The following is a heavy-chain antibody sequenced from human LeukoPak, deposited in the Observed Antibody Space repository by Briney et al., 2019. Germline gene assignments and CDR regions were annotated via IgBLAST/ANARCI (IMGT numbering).Heavy chain of an antibody. V-gene: IGHV1-2*02. CDR1: GYSFIGYY. D-gene: IGHD3-10*01. Sequence: GASVKVSCKASGYSFIGYYMHWVRQAPGQGLEWMGWINPKSGVTNYAQKFQGRVSLTRDTSISTAYMELSSLRSEDTAVYYCARAGGPERITMVRGANTGGYYFDYWGQGTLVTVSS. J-gene: IGHJ4*02. CDR2: INPKSGVT. CDR3: ARAGGPERITMVRGANTGGYYFDY.